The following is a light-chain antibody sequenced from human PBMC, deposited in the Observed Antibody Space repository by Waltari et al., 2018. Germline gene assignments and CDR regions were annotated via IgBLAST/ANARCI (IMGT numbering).Light chain of an antibody. J-gene: IGLJ1*01. CDR1: SRDVGGYIF. Sequence: QSALTQPASVSGSPGPSITISCTGTSRDVGGYIFAPWYQVHPGKVPKLIIYEVNRRPSGVSNRFSGSKSGNTASLTISGLQAEDEADFYCSSYASSGTLVFGSGTKVTVL. V-gene: IGLV2-14*01. CDR3: SSYASSGTLV. CDR2: EVN.